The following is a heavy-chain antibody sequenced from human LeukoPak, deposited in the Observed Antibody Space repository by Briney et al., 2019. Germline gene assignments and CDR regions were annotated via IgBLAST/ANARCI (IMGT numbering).Heavy chain of an antibody. D-gene: IGHD6-13*01. CDR2: IYYSGST. Sequence: SETLSLTCTVSGGSISSYYWSWIRQPPGKGLEWIGYIYYSGSTNYNPSLKSRVTISVDTSKNQFSLKLSSVTAADTAVYYCARGLLGYSSSWIHYYYGMDVWGQGTTVTVSS. CDR1: GGSISSYY. J-gene: IGHJ6*02. CDR3: ARGLLGYSSSWIHYYYGMDV. V-gene: IGHV4-59*08.